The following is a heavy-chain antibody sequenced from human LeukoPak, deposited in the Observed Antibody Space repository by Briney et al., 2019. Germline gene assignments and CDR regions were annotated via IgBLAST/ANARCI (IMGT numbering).Heavy chain of an antibody. Sequence: PSETLSLTCAVFGGSFSSYYWSWIRQTPGKGLEWIGETNHSGRTNYNPSLKSRVTLSVDTSKNQFSLKMSSVTAADTAVYYCARPYYSGTYWFDSWGQGTLVTVSS. D-gene: IGHD1-7*01. CDR1: GGSFSSYY. J-gene: IGHJ5*01. CDR2: TNHSGRT. CDR3: ARPYYSGTYWFDS. V-gene: IGHV4-34*01.